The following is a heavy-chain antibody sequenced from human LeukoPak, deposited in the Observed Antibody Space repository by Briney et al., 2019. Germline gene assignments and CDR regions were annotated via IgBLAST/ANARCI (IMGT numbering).Heavy chain of an antibody. CDR3: TTIVGATPDAFDI. CDR2: IKSKTDGGTT. J-gene: IGHJ3*02. D-gene: IGHD1-26*01. CDR1: GFTFSNAW. Sequence: PGGSLRLSCAASGFTFSNAWMNWVRQAPGKGLEWVGRIKSKTDGGTTDYAAPVKGRFTISRDDSKNTLYLQMNSLKTEDTAVYYCTTIVGATPDAFDIWGQGTMVTVSS. V-gene: IGHV3-15*07.